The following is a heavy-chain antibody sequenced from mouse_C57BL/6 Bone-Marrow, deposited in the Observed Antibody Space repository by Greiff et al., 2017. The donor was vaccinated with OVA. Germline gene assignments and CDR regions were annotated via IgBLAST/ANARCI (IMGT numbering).Heavy chain of an antibody. CDR3: ARHPGSSYYWYFDV. D-gene: IGHD1-1*01. J-gene: IGHJ1*03. V-gene: IGHV1-85*01. CDR1: GYTFTSYD. Sequence: QVHVKQSGPELVKPGASVKLSCKASGYTFTSYDINWVKQRPGQGLEWIGWIYPRDGSTKYNEKFKGKATLTVDTSSSTAYMELHSLTSEDSAVYFCARHPGSSYYWYFDVWGTGTTVTVSS. CDR2: IYPRDGST.